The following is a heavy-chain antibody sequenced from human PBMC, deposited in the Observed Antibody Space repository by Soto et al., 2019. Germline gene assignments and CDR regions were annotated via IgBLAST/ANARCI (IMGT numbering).Heavy chain of an antibody. CDR2: ISAYDDNT. Sequence: QAQLVQSGPEVKKPGASVKVSCKASGYRFTSYGISWVRQAPGQGLVWLGWISAYDDNTKYAQTLQGRVSMSTDTSTNXAXLXXRSLRSGDTAMYYCARGGYYDSSGSRNYHYYGMNVWGQGTTVTVSS. J-gene: IGHJ6*02. CDR1: GYRFTSYG. D-gene: IGHD3-22*01. V-gene: IGHV1-18*01. CDR3: ARGGYYDSSGSRNYHYYGMNV.